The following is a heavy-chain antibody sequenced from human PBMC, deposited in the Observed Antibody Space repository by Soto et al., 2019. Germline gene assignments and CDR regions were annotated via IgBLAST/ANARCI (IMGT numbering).Heavy chain of an antibody. CDR1: GDSFSKHW. V-gene: IGHV5-10-1*03. Sequence: EVQLVQSGAEVKKPGESLRIACKASGDSFSKHWITWVRQMPGKGLEWMGRIDPSDSYTSYSPSFQGHVTISTDTSISTAFLQWSSLTSSDSAKYYCARHEYSTSSIDYYFGVGVWGPGTTVSFSS. D-gene: IGHD6-6*01. J-gene: IGHJ6*02. CDR3: ARHEYSTSSIDYYFGVGV. CDR2: IDPSDSYT.